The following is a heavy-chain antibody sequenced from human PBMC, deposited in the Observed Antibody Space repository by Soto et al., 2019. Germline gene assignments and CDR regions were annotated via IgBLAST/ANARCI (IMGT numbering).Heavy chain of an antibody. V-gene: IGHV1-69*01. Sequence: QVRLVQSGAEVKKPGSSVKVCCKASGGTFSNYAITWLRLAPGEGLEWLGGIIPVFGTVNYAQKFQGRVTITADESTSTAYMELNRLRSEDTAVYYCARDNPYTNSFGNWFDPWGQGTLVIVS. CDR1: GGTFSNYA. D-gene: IGHD6-13*01. J-gene: IGHJ5*02. CDR3: ARDNPYTNSFGNWFDP. CDR2: IIPVFGTV.